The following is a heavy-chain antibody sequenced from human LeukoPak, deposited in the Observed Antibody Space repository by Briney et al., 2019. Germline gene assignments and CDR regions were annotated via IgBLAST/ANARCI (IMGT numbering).Heavy chain of an antibody. V-gene: IGHV3-21*01. D-gene: IGHD1-14*01. J-gene: IGHJ4*02. CDR2: ISSSSSYI. CDR3: ARDTGRNFDY. CDR1: GFTFSSYS. Sequence: PGGSLRLSCAASGFTFSSYSMNWVRQAPGKGLEWASSISSSSSYIYYADSVKGRFTISRDNAKNSLYLQMNSLRAEDTAVYYCARDTGRNFDYWGQGTLVTVSS.